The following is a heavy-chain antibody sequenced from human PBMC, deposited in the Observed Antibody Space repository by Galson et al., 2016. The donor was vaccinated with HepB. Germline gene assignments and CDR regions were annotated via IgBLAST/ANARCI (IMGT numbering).Heavy chain of an antibody. V-gene: IGHV3-23*01. CDR1: GFTFSSYA. CDR3: AKDRNTVVTYGMDV. CDR2: ISSSGDST. D-gene: IGHD4-23*01. Sequence: SLRLSCAASGFTFSSYAMTWVRQAPGKGLEWVSDISSSGDSTYYADSVKGRFTISRDNSKNTLNLQMNSLRAGDTAVYYCAKDRNTVVTYGMDVWGQGTTVTVSS. J-gene: IGHJ6*02.